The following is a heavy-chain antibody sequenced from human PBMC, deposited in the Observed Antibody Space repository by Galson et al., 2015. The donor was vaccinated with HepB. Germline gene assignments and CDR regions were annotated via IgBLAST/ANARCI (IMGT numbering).Heavy chain of an antibody. CDR2: IFYSGST. CDR1: GGSINSYH. J-gene: IGHJ2*01. V-gene: IGHV4-59*08. D-gene: IGHD6-13*01. Sequence: SETLSLTCSVSGGSINSYHWSWIRKAPGKGLEWIGYIFYSGSTDSNPSLKSRVTISIDTSKNQFSLKLNSVTAADTAVYYCARRAGSWYGDWYFDPWGRGTLVTVSS. CDR3: ARRAGSWYGDWYFDP.